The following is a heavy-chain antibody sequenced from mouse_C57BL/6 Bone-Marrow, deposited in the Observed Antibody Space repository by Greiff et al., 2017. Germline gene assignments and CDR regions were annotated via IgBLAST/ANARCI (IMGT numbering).Heavy chain of an antibody. D-gene: IGHD2-2*01. CDR3: TLFYYGYDVSFAY. CDR2: IDPENGDT. V-gene: IGHV14-4*01. CDR1: GFNIKDDY. Sequence: EVQLQQSGAELVRPGASVKLSCTASGFNIKDDYMHWVKQRPEQGLAWIGWIDPENGDTEYASKFQGKATIPADTSSNTAYLQLSSLTSEDTAVYYITLFYYGYDVSFAYWGQGTLVTVSA. J-gene: IGHJ3*01.